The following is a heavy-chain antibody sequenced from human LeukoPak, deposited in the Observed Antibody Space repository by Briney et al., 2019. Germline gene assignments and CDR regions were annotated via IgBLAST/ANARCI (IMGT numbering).Heavy chain of an antibody. J-gene: IGHJ4*02. CDR3: VSSYSSSWRGLDY. CDR2: IYYSGST. V-gene: IGHV4-39*07. Sequence: KTSETLSLTCTVSGGSISSSRYYWGWIRQPPGKGLEWIGNIYYSGSTYYNPSLKSRVTISVDTSKNQFSLKLSSVTAADTAVYYCVSSYSSSWRGLDYWGQGTLVTVSS. D-gene: IGHD6-13*01. CDR1: GGSISSSRYY.